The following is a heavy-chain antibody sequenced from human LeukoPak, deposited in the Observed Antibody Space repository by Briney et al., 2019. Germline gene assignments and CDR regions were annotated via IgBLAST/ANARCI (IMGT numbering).Heavy chain of an antibody. CDR1: GFTFSSYW. CDR2: ISSDGSST. V-gene: IGHV3-74*01. CDR3: ARALPPSVNTPWK. D-gene: IGHD1-1*01. Sequence: GGSLRLSCAASGFTFSSYWMHWVRQAPGKGLVWVSRISSDGSSTSYADSVKGRFTIFRDNAKNTLYLQMNSLGAEDTAVYYCARALPPSVNTPWKWGQGTQVTVSS. J-gene: IGHJ4*02.